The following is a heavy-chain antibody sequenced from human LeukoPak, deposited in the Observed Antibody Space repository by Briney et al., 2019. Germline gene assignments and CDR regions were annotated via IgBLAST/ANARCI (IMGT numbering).Heavy chain of an antibody. CDR3: ARAARAVSETPDY. V-gene: IGHV1-2*02. CDR2: INPNSGGT. CDR1: GYTFTGYY. J-gene: IGHJ4*02. D-gene: IGHD1-14*01. Sequence: ASVKVSCKASGYTFTGYYMHWVRQAPGQGLEWMGWINPNSGGTSYAQKFQGRVTMTRDTSTSTVYMELSSLRSEDTAVYYCARAARAVSETPDYWGQGTLVTVSS.